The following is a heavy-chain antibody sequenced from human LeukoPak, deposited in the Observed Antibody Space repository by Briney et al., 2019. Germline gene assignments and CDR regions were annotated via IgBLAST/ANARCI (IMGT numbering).Heavy chain of an antibody. J-gene: IGHJ5*02. V-gene: IGHV1-69*05. CDR3: AREGYSSSWSKEDYNWFDP. D-gene: IGHD6-13*01. Sequence: ASVKVSCKASGGTFSSYAISWVRQAPGQGLEWMGGIIPIFGTANYAQKFQGRVTITTDESTSTAYMELSSLRSEDTAVYYCAREGYSSSWSKEDYNWFDPWGQGTLVTVSS. CDR1: GGTFSSYA. CDR2: IIPIFGTA.